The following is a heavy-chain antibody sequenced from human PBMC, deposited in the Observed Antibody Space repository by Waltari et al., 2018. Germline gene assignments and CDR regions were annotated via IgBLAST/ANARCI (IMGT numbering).Heavy chain of an antibody. CDR3: ARESGSSWYEAFDY. D-gene: IGHD6-13*01. V-gene: IGHV3-53*01. Sequence: EVQLVESGGGLIEPGGSLRLSCAASGFTVSSNYMSWVRRAPGQGLEWVSVIYSCGSTYYAAAVKGRFTISRDTSKNSLYLQMNCLRAEDTAVYYCARESGSSWYEAFDYWGQGTLVTVSS. CDR2: IYSCGST. J-gene: IGHJ4*02. CDR1: GFTVSSNY.